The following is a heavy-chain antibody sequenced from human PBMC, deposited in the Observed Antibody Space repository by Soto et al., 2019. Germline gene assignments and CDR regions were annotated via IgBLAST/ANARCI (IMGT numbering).Heavy chain of an antibody. CDR2: ISGSGGST. CDR3: AKDQEVSSDAFDI. V-gene: IGHV3-23*01. Sequence: GGSLRLSCAASGFTFSSYAMSWVRQAPGKGLEWFSAISGSGGSTYYADSVKGRFTISRDNSKNTLYLQMNSLRAEDTAVYYCAKDQEVSSDAFDIWGQGTMVTVSS. J-gene: IGHJ3*02. CDR1: GFTFSSYA. D-gene: IGHD6-6*01.